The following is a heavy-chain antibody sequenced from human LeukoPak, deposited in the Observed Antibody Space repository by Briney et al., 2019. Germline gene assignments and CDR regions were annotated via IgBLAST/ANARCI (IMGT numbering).Heavy chain of an antibody. V-gene: IGHV5-10-1*01. CDR2: IDPSDSYT. D-gene: IGHD4-17*01. CDR3: AARARDYGDFDFDY. CDR1: GYSFTSYW. Sequence: GESLRISCKGSGYSFTSYWITWVRQMPGKGLEWMGRIDPSDSYTNYSPSFQGHVTISADKSISTAYLQWSSLKASDPAMYYCAARARDYGDFDFDYWGQGTLVTVSS. J-gene: IGHJ4*02.